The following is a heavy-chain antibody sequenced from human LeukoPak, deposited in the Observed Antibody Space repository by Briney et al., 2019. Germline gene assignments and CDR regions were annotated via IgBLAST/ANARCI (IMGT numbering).Heavy chain of an antibody. V-gene: IGHV1-2*02. Sequence: GASVKVSCKASGYTFTGYYMHWVRQAPGQGLEWMGWINPNSGGTDYAQKFQGRVTMTRDTSISTAYMELSRLRSDDTAVYYCARVGVVVAAIAYDAFDIWGQGTMVTVSS. D-gene: IGHD2-15*01. CDR1: GYTFTGYY. J-gene: IGHJ3*02. CDR3: ARVGVVVAAIAYDAFDI. CDR2: INPNSGGT.